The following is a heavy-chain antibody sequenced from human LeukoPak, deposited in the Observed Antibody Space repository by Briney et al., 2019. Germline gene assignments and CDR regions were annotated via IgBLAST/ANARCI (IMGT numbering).Heavy chain of an antibody. CDR1: GXTFTKFG. CDR2: ISFDGSHE. J-gene: IGHJ6*02. Sequence: GGSLRLSCAASGXTFTKFGMHWVRQLPGKGLEWVVVISFDGSHEDYLDSAKDRFTISRDNSQNMVYLQMNSLRPDDTALYLCVKGKWEENQYYHGLDVWGQGIMVVVSS. V-gene: IGHV3-30*18. CDR3: VKGKWEENQYYHGLDV. D-gene: IGHD1-26*01.